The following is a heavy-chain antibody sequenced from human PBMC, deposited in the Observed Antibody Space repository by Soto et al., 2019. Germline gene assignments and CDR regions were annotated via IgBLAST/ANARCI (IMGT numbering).Heavy chain of an antibody. CDR3: ARARCGGGSCYLPQGMDV. Sequence: LSLTCTVSGGSISSGGYYWSWIRQHPGKGLEWIGYIYYSGSTYYNPSLKSRVTISVDTSKNQFSLKLSSVTAADTAVYYCARARCGGGSCYLPQGMDVWGQGTTVTVSS. CDR1: GGSISSGGYY. V-gene: IGHV4-31*03. CDR2: IYYSGST. D-gene: IGHD2-15*01. J-gene: IGHJ6*02.